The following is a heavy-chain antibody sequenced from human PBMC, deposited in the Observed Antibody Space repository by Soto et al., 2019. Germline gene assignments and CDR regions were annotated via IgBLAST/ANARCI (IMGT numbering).Heavy chain of an antibody. Sequence: SETLSLTCTVSGGSISSYYWSWIRQPAGKGLEWIGRIYTSGSTNYNPSLKSRVTMSVDTSKNQFSLKLSSVTAADTAVYYCAGAAAGTRVYYYYGMDVWGQGTTVTVSS. J-gene: IGHJ6*02. V-gene: IGHV4-4*07. CDR2: IYTSGST. CDR1: GGSISSYY. CDR3: AGAAAGTRVYYYYGMDV. D-gene: IGHD6-13*01.